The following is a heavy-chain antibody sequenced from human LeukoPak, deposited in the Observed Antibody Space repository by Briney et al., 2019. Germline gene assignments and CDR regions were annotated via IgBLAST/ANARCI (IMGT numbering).Heavy chain of an antibody. J-gene: IGHJ4*02. D-gene: IGHD3-16*02. CDR1: GGSISSSSYY. CDR2: IYYSGSP. V-gene: IGHV4-39*01. CDR3: ARRFMITFGGVIGPFDY. Sequence: PSETLSLTCTVSGGSISSSSYYWGWIRQPPGKGLEWIGSIYYSGSPYYNPSLKSRVTISVDTSKNQFSLKLSSVTAADTAVYYCARRFMITFGGVIGPFDYWGQGTLVTVSS.